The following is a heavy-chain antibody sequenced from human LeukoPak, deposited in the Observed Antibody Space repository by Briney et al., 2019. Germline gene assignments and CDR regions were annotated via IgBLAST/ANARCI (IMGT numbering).Heavy chain of an antibody. J-gene: IGHJ5*01. V-gene: IGHV1-24*01. CDR1: GYTLTELS. CDR2: FDPEDGET. D-gene: IGHD4-4*01. Sequence: ASVKVSCKVSGYTLTELSMHWVRQAPGKGLEWMGGFDPEDGETIYAQKFQGRVTMTEDTSTDTAYMELSSLRSEDTAVYYCASMTTVIGWFDSWGQGTLVTVSS. CDR3: ASMTTVIGWFDS.